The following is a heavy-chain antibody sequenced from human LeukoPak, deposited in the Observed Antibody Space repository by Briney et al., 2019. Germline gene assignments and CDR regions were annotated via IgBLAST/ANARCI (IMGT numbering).Heavy chain of an antibody. CDR3: ARDPTTVTSGFCDY. CDR1: GFTFSSYA. J-gene: IGHJ4*02. CDR2: ISGSGGST. D-gene: IGHD4-17*01. V-gene: IGHV3-23*01. Sequence: PGGSLRLSCAASGFTFSSYAMSWVRQAPGKGLEWVSAISGSGGSTYYADSVKGRFTISRDNSKNTLYLQMNSLRAEDTAVYYCARDPTTVTSGFCDYWGQGTLVTVSS.